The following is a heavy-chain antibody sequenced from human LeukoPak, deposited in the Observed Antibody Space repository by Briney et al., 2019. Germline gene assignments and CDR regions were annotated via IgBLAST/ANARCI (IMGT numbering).Heavy chain of an antibody. D-gene: IGHD6-13*01. Sequence: GGSLILSCVVSGFTLSDYGMHWVRQAPGKGLEWVAVISNDGGKKYYADSVKGRFTISRDNSKNTLFLQMNILRANDTAVYYCAKRPYSSIWTSQFDSWGQGTLVTVSS. CDR1: GFTLSDYG. J-gene: IGHJ4*02. V-gene: IGHV3-30*18. CDR2: ISNDGGKK. CDR3: AKRPYSSIWTSQFDS.